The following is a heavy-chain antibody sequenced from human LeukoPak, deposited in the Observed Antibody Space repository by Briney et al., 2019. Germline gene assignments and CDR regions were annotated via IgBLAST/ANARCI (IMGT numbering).Heavy chain of an antibody. D-gene: IGHD3-22*01. CDR2: IYHSGST. J-gene: IGHJ4*02. CDR1: GGSISSGGYY. CDR3: ARVYRDSSGYYTFDY. V-gene: IGHV4-30-2*01. Sequence: SETLSLTCTVSGGSISSGGYYWSWIRQHPGKGLEWIGYIYHSGSTYYNPSLKSRVTLSVDRSKNQFSLKLSSVTAADTAVYYCARVYRDSSGYYTFDYWGQGTLVTVSS.